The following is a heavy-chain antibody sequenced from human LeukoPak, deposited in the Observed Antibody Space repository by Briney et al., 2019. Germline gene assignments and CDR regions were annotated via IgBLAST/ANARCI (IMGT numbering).Heavy chain of an antibody. Sequence: GGSLRLPCAASGFTFSHYGLHWVRQAPGKGLEWVAVIWSDGSNKYYADSVKGRFTISRDDSKKTLHLQMSSLRGEDTAVYYCAKDAQRGFDYSNSLEYWGQGTLVTVSS. D-gene: IGHD4-11*01. J-gene: IGHJ4*02. CDR3: AKDAQRGFDYSNSLEY. CDR1: GFTFSHYG. V-gene: IGHV3-33*06. CDR2: IWSDGSNK.